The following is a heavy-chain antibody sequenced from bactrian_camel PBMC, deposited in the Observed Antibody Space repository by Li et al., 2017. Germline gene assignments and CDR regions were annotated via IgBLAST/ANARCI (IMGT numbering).Heavy chain of an antibody. CDR3: AADEDAPKRTCSLMSTYTY. CDR1: GYTFNSYC. V-gene: IGHV3S67*01. Sequence: DVQLVESGGGSVQPGGSLTLSCGASGYTFNSYCMGWFRQAPGKEREWVASIDGNDNTKTATAVKGRFTVSQDSAANALYLQMNSLRPDDTATYFCAADEDAPKRTCSLMSTYTYWGQGTQVTVS. D-gene: IGHD1*01. CDR2: IDGNDNT. J-gene: IGHJ4*01.